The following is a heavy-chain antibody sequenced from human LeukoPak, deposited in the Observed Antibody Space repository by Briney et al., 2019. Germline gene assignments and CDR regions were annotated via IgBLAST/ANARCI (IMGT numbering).Heavy chain of an antibody. CDR1: GYTFTSYG. Sequence: SVKVSCKASGYTFTSYGISWVRQAPGQGLEWMGRIGPIFGTANYAQKFQGRVTITTDESTSTAYMELSSLRSEDTAVYSCARDRIYSSSWYQIFDYWGQGTLVTVSS. V-gene: IGHV1-69*05. D-gene: IGHD6-13*01. CDR3: ARDRIYSSSWYQIFDY. J-gene: IGHJ4*02. CDR2: IGPIFGTA.